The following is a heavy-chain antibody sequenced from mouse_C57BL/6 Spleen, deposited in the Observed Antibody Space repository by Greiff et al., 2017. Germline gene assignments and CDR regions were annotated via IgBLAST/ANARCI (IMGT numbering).Heavy chain of an antibody. CDR2: IDPSDSYT. V-gene: IGHV1-50*01. J-gene: IGHJ4*01. CDR3: ARRVAPYAMDY. CDR1: GYTFTSYW. D-gene: IGHD1-1*02. Sequence: QVQLQQPGAELVKPGASVKLSCKASGYTFTSYWMQWVKQRPGQGLEWIGEIDPSDSYTNYNQKFKGKATLTVDTSSSTAYMQLSSLTSEDSAVYYCARRVAPYAMDYWGQGTSATVSS.